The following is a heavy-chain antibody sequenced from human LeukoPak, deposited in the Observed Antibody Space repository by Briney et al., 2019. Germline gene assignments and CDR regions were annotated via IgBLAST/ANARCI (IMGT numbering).Heavy chain of an antibody. J-gene: IGHJ4*02. CDR2: INHSGST. Sequence: PSETLFLTSAVDGGSFSGYYWSWIRQPPGKGLEWIGEINHSGSTNYNPSLKSRVTISVDTSKNQFSLKLSSVTAADTAVYYCARVRLGELSLPFDYWGQGTLVTVSS. CDR3: ARVRLGELSLPFDY. CDR1: GGSFSGYY. D-gene: IGHD3-16*02. V-gene: IGHV4-34*01.